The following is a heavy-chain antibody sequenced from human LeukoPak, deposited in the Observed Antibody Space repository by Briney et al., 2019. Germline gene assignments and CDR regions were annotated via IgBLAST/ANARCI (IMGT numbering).Heavy chain of an antibody. CDR1: GFNFNRWG. Sequence: GGSLRLSCVGCGFNFNRWGMHWLREAPGKGLEWVAFIGYDGSNKSCADSVKGRFTISRDNYKNTLYVEMNSLTTEDTAVYYCAKGSFGEFAPEKWGQGTLVTVSS. V-gene: IGHV3-30*02. CDR3: AKGSFGEFAPEK. CDR2: IGYDGSNK. J-gene: IGHJ4*02. D-gene: IGHD3-10*01.